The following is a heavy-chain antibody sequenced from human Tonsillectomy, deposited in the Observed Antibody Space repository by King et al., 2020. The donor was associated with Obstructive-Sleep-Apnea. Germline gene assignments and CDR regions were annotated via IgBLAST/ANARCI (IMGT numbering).Heavy chain of an antibody. CDR2: ISNDGANK. CDR1: GFTFSSYA. CDR3: ATLSYSSSWTDY. J-gene: IGHJ4*02. D-gene: IGHD6-13*01. V-gene: IGHV3-30-3*01. Sequence: VQLVESGGGVVQPGRSLRLSCAASGFTFSSYAMHWVRQAPGKGLEWVSVISNDGANKDYADSVKGRFTISRDNSKNILYLQINNLRPEDTAVDYCATLSYSSSWTDYWGQGTLATVSS.